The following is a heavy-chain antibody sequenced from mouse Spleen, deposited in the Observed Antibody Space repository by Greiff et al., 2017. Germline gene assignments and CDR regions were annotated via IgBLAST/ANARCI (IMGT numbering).Heavy chain of an antibody. CDR2: IHPNSGST. CDR1: GYTFTSYW. V-gene: IGHV1-64*01. D-gene: IGHD1-1*01. CDR3: ARYYYGSSYVYYYAMDY. J-gene: IGHJ4*01. Sequence: QVQLKESGAELVKPGASVKLSCKASGYTFTSYWMHWVKQRPGQGLEWIGMIHPNSGSTNYNEKFKSKATLTVDKSSSTAYMQLSSLTSEDSAVYYCARYYYGSSYVYYYAMDYWGQGTSVTVSS.